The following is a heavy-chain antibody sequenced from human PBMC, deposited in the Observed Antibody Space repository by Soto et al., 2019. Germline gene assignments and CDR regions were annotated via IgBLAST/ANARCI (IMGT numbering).Heavy chain of an antibody. CDR3: AKDLTKDGSWSGPLDS. CDR2: ISGGGGST. CDR1: GFIFNNHA. Sequence: PGGSLRLSCAASGFIFNNHAMSWVRQAPGKGLEWVAIISGGGGSTFYADSVKGRFTISRDNSKNTLCLQMNSLRAEDTAVYYCAKDLTKDGSWSGPLDSWGQGTLVTVSS. D-gene: IGHD3-10*01. J-gene: IGHJ4*02. V-gene: IGHV3-23*01.